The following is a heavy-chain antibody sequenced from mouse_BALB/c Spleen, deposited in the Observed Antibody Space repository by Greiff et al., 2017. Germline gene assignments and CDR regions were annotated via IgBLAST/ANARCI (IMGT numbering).Heavy chain of an antibody. CDR1: GFTFSDYY. Sequence: EVHLVESGGGLVKPGGSLKLSCAASGFTFSDYYMYWVRQTPEKRLEWVATISDGGSYTYYPDSVKGRFTISRDNAKNNLYLQMSSLKSEDTAMYYCAGTVRGGEGNYWLAYWGQGTLVTVSA. D-gene: IGHD2-1*01. CDR3: AGTVRGGEGNYWLAY. CDR2: ISDGGSYT. J-gene: IGHJ3*01. V-gene: IGHV5-4*02.